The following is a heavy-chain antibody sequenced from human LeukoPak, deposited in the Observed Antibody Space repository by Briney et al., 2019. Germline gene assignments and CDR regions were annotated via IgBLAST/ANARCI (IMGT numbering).Heavy chain of an antibody. V-gene: IGHV3-11*04. CDR1: GFTFSDYY. Sequence: GGSLRLSCAASGFTFSDYYMSWIRQAPGKGLEWVSYISSSGSTIYYADSVKGRFTISRDNAKNSLYLQMNSLRAEDTAVYYRAKSGGYDFWSGHSYYFDYWGQGTLVTVSS. CDR3: AKSGGYDFWSGHSYYFDY. D-gene: IGHD3-3*01. CDR2: ISSSGSTI. J-gene: IGHJ4*02.